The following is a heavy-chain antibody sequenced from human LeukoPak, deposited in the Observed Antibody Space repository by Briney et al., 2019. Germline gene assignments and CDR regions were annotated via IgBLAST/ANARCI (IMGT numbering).Heavy chain of an antibody. D-gene: IGHD2-15*01. J-gene: IGHJ6*03. V-gene: IGHV5-51*01. Sequence: GESLKISCKGSGYIFTSYWIGWVRQMPGKGLEWMGIIYPGHSDTRYSPSFQGQVTISADKSISTAYLQWISLKASDTAMYYCARLGGGVHCSGGSCYSGEGYYYYYYMDVWGKGTTVTVSS. CDR1: GYIFTSYW. CDR2: IYPGHSDT. CDR3: ARLGGGVHCSGGSCYSGEGYYYYYYMDV.